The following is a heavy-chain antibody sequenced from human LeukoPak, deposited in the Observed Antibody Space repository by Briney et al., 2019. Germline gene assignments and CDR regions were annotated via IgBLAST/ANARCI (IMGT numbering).Heavy chain of an antibody. V-gene: IGHV3-7*01. Sequence: GGSLRLSCAASGFIFRDYWMTWVRQAPGKGLEWVANIKPDGSERNYVDSVKGRFTISIDSAKKSVYLQMNSLRAEDTAVYYCARGKTYYDFWSGYYYFDYWGQGTLVTVSS. CDR1: GFIFRDYW. CDR3: ARGKTYYDFWSGYYYFDY. D-gene: IGHD3-3*01. J-gene: IGHJ4*02. CDR2: IKPDGSER.